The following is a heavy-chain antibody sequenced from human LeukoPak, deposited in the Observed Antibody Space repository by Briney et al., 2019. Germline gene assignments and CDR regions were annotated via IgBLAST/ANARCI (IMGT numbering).Heavy chain of an antibody. CDR3: ARVSPYGDYFDY. J-gene: IGHJ4*02. CDR2: IYHSGST. V-gene: IGHV4-4*02. D-gene: IGHD4-17*01. Sequence: MSSGTLSLTCAVSGGSISSGNWWSWVRQPPGKGLEWIAEIYHSGSTNYNPSLRSRVTISVDKSKNQFSLNLSSVTAADTAVYYCARVSPYGDYFDYWGQGTLVTVSS. CDR1: GGSISSGNW.